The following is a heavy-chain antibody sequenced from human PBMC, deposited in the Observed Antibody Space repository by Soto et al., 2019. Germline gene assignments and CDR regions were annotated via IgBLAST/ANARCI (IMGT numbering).Heavy chain of an antibody. Sequence: ASVKVSCKASGYTFTGYYMHWVRQAPGQGLEWMGWINPNSGGTNYAQKFQGWVTMTRDTSISTAYMELSRLRSDDTAVYYCARSWIRGGTDLDYWGQGTLVTVSS. J-gene: IGHJ4*02. CDR3: ARSWIRGGTDLDY. V-gene: IGHV1-2*04. D-gene: IGHD2-15*01. CDR1: GYTFTGYY. CDR2: INPNSGGT.